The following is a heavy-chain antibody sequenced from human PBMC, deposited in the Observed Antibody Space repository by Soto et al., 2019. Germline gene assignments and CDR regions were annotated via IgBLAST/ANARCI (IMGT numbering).Heavy chain of an antibody. CDR3: AKDQTVYGSLFDY. CDR2: ISYDGSNK. Sequence: GGSLRLSCAASGFTFSSYGMHWVRQAPGKGLEWVAVISYDGSNKYYADSVQGRFTISRDNSKNTLYLQMNSLRAEDTAVYYCAKDQTVYGSLFDYWGQGTLVTVSS. J-gene: IGHJ4*02. V-gene: IGHV3-30*18. CDR1: GFTFSSYG. D-gene: IGHD4-17*01.